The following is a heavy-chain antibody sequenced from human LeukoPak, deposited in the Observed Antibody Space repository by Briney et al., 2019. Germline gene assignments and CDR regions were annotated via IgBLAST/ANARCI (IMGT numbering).Heavy chain of an antibody. J-gene: IGHJ4*02. CDR2: INHSGSTNSGST. V-gene: IGHV4-34*01. Sequence: SETLSLTCAVYGGSFSGYYWSWIRQPPGKGLEWIGEINHSGSTNSGSTKYNPSLKSRVTISVDTSKNQFSLKLSSVTAADTALYYCARGGYCSGGSCYFDYWGQGTLVTVSS. CDR1: GGSFSGYY. D-gene: IGHD2-15*01. CDR3: ARGGYCSGGSCYFDY.